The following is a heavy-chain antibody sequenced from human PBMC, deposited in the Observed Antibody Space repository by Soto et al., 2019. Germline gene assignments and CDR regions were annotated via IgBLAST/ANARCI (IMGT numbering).Heavy chain of an antibody. J-gene: IGHJ6*02. CDR1: GFTFSSYA. V-gene: IGHV3-23*01. D-gene: IGHD2-2*02. CDR2: ISGSGGST. Sequence: PGGSLRLSCAASGFTFSSYAMSWVRQAPGKGLEWVSAISGSGGSTYYADSVKGRFTISRDNSKNTLYLQMNSLRAEDTAVYYCATKTPDIVLVPAAIYPYYYYGMDVWGQGTTVTVSS. CDR3: ATKTPDIVLVPAAIYPYYYYGMDV.